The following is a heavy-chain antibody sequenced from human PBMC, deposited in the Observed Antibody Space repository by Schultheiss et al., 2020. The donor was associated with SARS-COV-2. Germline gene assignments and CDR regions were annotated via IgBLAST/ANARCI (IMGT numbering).Heavy chain of an antibody. J-gene: IGHJ4*02. CDR1: GGTFSSYA. V-gene: IGHV1-18*01. CDR3: AKDGEYYYDEAFDY. D-gene: IGHD3-22*01. CDR2: ISAYHGNT. Sequence: ASVKVSCKASGGTFSSYAISWVRQAPGQGLEWMGWISAYHGNTNYAQKFQGRVTMTTDTSTSTAYMELRSLRSDDTAVYYCAKDGEYYYDEAFDYWGQGTLVTVSS.